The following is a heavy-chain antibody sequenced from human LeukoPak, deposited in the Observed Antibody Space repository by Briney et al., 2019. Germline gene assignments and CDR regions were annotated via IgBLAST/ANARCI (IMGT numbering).Heavy chain of an antibody. CDR3: ARSSQKYGAAGPDY. D-gene: IGHD6-13*01. CDR1: GYTFTSYN. V-gene: IGHV1-46*01. CDR2: INPSGGST. Sequence: GASVKVSCKVSGYTFTSYNMLWVRQAPGQGLEWMGMINPSGGSTSYAQKFQGRVTMTRDTSTSTVYMELSSLRSEDTAVYYCARSSQKYGAAGPDYWGQGTLVTVSS. J-gene: IGHJ4*02.